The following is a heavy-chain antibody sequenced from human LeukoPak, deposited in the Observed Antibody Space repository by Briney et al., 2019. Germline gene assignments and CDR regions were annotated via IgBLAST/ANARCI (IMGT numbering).Heavy chain of an antibody. J-gene: IGHJ4*02. Sequence: SETLSLTCTVSGGSICSYYWSWIRQPPGKGLEWIGYIYYSGSTNYNPSLKSRVTISVDTSKNQFSLKLSSVTAADTAVYYCARHGDGYYFRGSDYWGQGTLVTVSS. CDR1: GGSICSYY. CDR3: ARHGDGYYFRGSDY. CDR2: IYYSGST. V-gene: IGHV4-59*08. D-gene: IGHD3-10*02.